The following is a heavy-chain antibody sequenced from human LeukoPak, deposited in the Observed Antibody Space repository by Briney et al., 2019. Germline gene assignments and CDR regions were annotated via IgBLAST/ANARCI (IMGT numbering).Heavy chain of an antibody. Sequence: GGSLRLLCAASGFTFSSYAMIWVRQASAKGLEWVSAISGSGGSTYYADSVKGRFTISRDNSKNTLYLQMNSLRAEDTAVYYCAKHSAQRSVDIVATMGVWGQGTLVTVSS. D-gene: IGHD5-12*01. CDR2: ISGSGGST. V-gene: IGHV3-23*01. J-gene: IGHJ4*02. CDR3: AKHSAQRSVDIVATMGV. CDR1: GFTFSSYA.